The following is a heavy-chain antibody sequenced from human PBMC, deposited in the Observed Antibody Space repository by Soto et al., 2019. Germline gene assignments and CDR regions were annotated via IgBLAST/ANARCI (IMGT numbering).Heavy chain of an antibody. CDR2: MSYDGSHK. D-gene: IGHD3-22*01. CDR1: GFTFSRYG. V-gene: IGHV3-30*18. J-gene: IGHJ5*02. CDR3: AKDPNDSSGSNNWFDP. Sequence: QVQLVESGGGVVQPGRSLRLSCAASGFTFSRYGMHWDRQAPGKGLEWLTVMSYDGSHKQYADSVKGRFTISRDNSKNTVYLQMDSLKTDDTAVYYCAKDPNDSSGSNNWFDPWGQGTLVTVSS.